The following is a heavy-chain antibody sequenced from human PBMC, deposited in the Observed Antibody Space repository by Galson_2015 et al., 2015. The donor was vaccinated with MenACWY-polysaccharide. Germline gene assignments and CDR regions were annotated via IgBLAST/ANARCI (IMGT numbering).Heavy chain of an antibody. V-gene: IGHV2-5*02. CDR1: GVSPRTPARG. CDR2: IYRGDEK. CDR3: AHSRYSTNGVYYRGIADY. J-gene: IGHJ4*02. Sequence: PAQGKPTPTLTLTCPFSGVSPRTPARGGGGIRQSPGKALEGLAGIYRGDEKRYSPSLKTRLTITKDTSRSQVVLTMTNMDPVDTGTYYCAHSRYSTNGVYYRGIADYWGQGTLVTVSS. D-gene: IGHD2-8*01.